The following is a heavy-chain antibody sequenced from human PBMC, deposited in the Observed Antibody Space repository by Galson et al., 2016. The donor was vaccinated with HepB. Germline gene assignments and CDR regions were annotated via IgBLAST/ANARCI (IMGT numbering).Heavy chain of an antibody. CDR1: GYSFTSYW. Sequence: QSGAEVKKPGESLRISCKGSGYSFTSYWISWVRQMPGKGLEWMGKIDPGNANTNYSPSFQGHVTISVDKSISTAYLQWSSLKASDTARYYCARPYYYHSGSYRDWGQGALVTVSS. CDR3: ARPYYYHSGSYRD. CDR2: IDPGNANT. J-gene: IGHJ4*02. V-gene: IGHV5-10-1*01. D-gene: IGHD3-10*01.